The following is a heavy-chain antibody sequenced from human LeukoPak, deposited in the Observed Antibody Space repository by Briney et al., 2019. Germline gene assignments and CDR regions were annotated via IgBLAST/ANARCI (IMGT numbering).Heavy chain of an antibody. Sequence: PGGSLSLSCAASGLPFSTYTMNWVRRAPGKGLDWVSSISSGSSYIYYADSVKGRLTISRDNAKNSLYLQMNSLRAEDTAVYYCARSNDLDYWGQGTLVTVSS. CDR3: ARSNDLDY. J-gene: IGHJ4*02. CDR2: ISSGSSYI. V-gene: IGHV3-21*01. D-gene: IGHD1-1*01. CDR1: GLPFSTYT.